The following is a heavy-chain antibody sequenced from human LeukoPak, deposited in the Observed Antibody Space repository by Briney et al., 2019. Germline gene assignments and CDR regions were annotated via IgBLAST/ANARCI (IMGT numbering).Heavy chain of an antibody. Sequence: GGSLRLSCAASGFTFSSYAMHWVRQAPGKGLEWVAVISYDGSNKYYADSVKGRFTISRDNSKNTLYLQMYSLRAEDTAVYYCARGPGITIFGVVDFDYWGQGTLVTVSS. CDR3: ARGPGITIFGVVDFDY. J-gene: IGHJ4*02. CDR1: GFTFSSYA. V-gene: IGHV3-30-3*01. CDR2: ISYDGSNK. D-gene: IGHD3-3*01.